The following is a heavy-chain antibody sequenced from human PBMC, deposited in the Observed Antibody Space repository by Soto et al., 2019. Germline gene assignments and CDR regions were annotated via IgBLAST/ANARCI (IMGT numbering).Heavy chain of an antibody. D-gene: IGHD3-22*01. V-gene: IGHV3-74*01. CDR2: INSDGSST. Sequence: GSLRLSCAASGFTFSSYWMHWVRQAPGKGLVWVSRINSDGSSTSYADSVKGRFTISRDNAKNKLYLQMNSLRAEDTAVYYCAIRASYYDSSGYFDYWGQGTLVTVS. CDR1: GFTFSSYW. CDR3: AIRASYYDSSGYFDY. J-gene: IGHJ4*02.